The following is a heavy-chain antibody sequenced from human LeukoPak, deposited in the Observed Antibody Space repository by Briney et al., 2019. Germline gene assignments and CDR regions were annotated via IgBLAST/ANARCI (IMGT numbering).Heavy chain of an antibody. Sequence: GGSLRLSCAASGFTFSSYWMHWVRQAPGKGLVWVSRINSDGSSTSYADSVKGRFTISRDNAKNTLYLQMDSLRAEDTAVYYCARDIYDYGDYWPRDYWGQGTLVTVSS. V-gene: IGHV3-74*01. CDR2: INSDGSST. D-gene: IGHD4-17*01. J-gene: IGHJ4*02. CDR3: ARDIYDYGDYWPRDY. CDR1: GFTFSSYW.